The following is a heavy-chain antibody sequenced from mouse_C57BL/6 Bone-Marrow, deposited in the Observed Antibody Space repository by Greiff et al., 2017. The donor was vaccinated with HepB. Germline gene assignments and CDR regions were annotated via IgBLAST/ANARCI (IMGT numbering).Heavy chain of an antibody. CDR3: ARGTGFAY. CDR2: INPSTGGT. D-gene: IGHD4-1*01. Sequence: EVQLQESGPELVKPGASVKISCKASGYSFTGYYMNWVKQSPEKSLEWIGEINPSTGGTTYNQKVKAKATLTVDKSSSTDYMQLKSLTSEDSAVYYCARGTGFAYWGQGTLVTVSA. J-gene: IGHJ3*01. V-gene: IGHV1-42*01. CDR1: GYSFTGYY.